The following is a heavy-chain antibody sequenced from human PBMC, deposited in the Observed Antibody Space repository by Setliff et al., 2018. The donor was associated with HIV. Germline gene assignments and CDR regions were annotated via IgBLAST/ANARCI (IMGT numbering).Heavy chain of an antibody. V-gene: IGHV1-24*01. D-gene: IGHD4-17*01. J-gene: IGHJ4*02. CDR2: FDPKNGKT. Sequence: GASVKVSCKVSGSTLSELSMHWVRQAPGEGLEWVAGFDPKNGKTVYAQKFQGRVTLAEDTSTDTAYMVLSSLRSEDTAVYYCALLAVTTKKEWKTFDFWGQGALVTVSS. CDR3: ALLAVTTKKEWKTFDF. CDR1: GSTLSELS.